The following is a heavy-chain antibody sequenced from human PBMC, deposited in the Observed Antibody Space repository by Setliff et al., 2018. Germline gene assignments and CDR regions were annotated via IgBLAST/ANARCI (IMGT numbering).Heavy chain of an antibody. D-gene: IGHD3-10*01. CDR2: ISGSGGST. CDR3: ARDGGTGDSGTYFNIGFDS. J-gene: IGHJ5*01. V-gene: IGHV3-23*01. Sequence: PGGSLRLSCAASGFTFSSYAMSWVRQAPGKGLEWVSAISGSGGSTYYADSVKGRFTISRDNSKNSLHLQMNGLRAEDTAVYYCARDGGTGDSGTYFNIGFDSWGQGTQVTVSS. CDR1: GFTFSSYA.